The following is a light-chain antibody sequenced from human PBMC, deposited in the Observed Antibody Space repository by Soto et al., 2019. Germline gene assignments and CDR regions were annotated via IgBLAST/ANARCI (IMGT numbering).Light chain of an antibody. CDR3: SSYTPSSNYV. J-gene: IGLJ1*01. CDR2: DVS. Sequence: QSALTQPASVSGSPGQSITISCTGTSSDVGGYNYVSWYQQHPGKAPKLMIYDVSNRPSGVSNRFSGSKSGNTASLTISGLQAEDEADYYGSSYTPSSNYVFGTGTKLNVL. CDR1: SSDVGGYNY. V-gene: IGLV2-14*01.